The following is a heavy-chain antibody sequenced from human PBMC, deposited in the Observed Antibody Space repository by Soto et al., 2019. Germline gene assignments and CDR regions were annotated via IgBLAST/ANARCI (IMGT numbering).Heavy chain of an antibody. J-gene: IGHJ4*02. Sequence: QEQLVESGRGVVQPGRSLRLCCAASGFSFSKYGMHWVRQAPGKGLEWVAEMSDDGSKKYYGDSVKGRFTISRDNSKNTLYLLMDSLRPEDTAMYYCAKELRETGGYYFDCWGQGTLVTVSS. V-gene: IGHV3-30*18. CDR1: GFSFSKYG. D-gene: IGHD3-16*01. CDR3: AKELRETGGYYFDC. CDR2: MSDDGSKK.